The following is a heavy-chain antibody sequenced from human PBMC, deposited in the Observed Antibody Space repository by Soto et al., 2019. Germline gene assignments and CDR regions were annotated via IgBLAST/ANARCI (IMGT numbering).Heavy chain of an antibody. CDR2: ISHSGTT. J-gene: IGHJ5*02. CDR3: ARASGGNSGWGHWSDP. Sequence: LSLTCAVSGYSISSGYYWGWIRQPPGRGLEWIGSISHSGTTYYNPSLRSRVTISIDTSNNQFSLKLSSVTAADTAVYYCARASGGNSGWGHWSDPWGQGTLVTVSS. D-gene: IGHD2-21*02. CDR1: GYSISSGYY. V-gene: IGHV4-38-2*01.